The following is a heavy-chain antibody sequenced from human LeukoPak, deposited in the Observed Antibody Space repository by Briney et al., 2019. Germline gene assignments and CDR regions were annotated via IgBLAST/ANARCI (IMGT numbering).Heavy chain of an antibody. J-gene: IGHJ4*02. Sequence: ASVTVSCKVSGYTLTELSMHWVRQAPGQGLEWMGWINPNSGGTNYAQKFQGRVTMTRDTSISTAYMELSRLRSDDTAVYYCARGSAYYYDSSGYCDYWGQGTLVTVSS. CDR2: INPNSGGT. CDR1: GYTLTELS. D-gene: IGHD3-22*01. V-gene: IGHV1-2*02. CDR3: ARGSAYYYDSSGYCDY.